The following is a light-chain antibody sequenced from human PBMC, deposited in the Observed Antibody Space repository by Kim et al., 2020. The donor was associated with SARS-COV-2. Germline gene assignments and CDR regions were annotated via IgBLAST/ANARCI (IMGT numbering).Light chain of an antibody. V-gene: IGLV2-14*03. J-gene: IGLJ2*01. CDR3: TSYTGADTVV. Sequence: QSALTQPASVSGSLGQSITISCTGTSSLVGNYNYVSWYQQHPDKAPKLIIYDVSYRPSGVSTRFSGSKCGNTASLTISGLQAADEADYYCTSYTGADTVVFGGGTQLTVL. CDR2: DVS. CDR1: SSLVGNYNY.